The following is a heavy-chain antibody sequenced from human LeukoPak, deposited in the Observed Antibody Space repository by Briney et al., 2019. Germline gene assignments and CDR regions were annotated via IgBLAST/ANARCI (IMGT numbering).Heavy chain of an antibody. D-gene: IGHD6-13*01. CDR3: ARGGYYGSGSFLGIAAAGTLGY. Sequence: GESLKISCKASGYSFTTYWIGWVRQMPGKGLEWMGIIYPGDSDTRYSPSFQGQVTISADKSISTAYLQWSSLKASDTAMYYCARGGYYGSGSFLGIAAAGTLGYWGQGTLVTVSS. CDR2: IYPGDSDT. V-gene: IGHV5-51*01. J-gene: IGHJ4*02. CDR1: GYSFTTYW.